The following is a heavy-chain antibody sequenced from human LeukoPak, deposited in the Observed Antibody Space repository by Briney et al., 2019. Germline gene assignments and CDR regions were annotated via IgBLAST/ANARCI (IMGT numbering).Heavy chain of an antibody. CDR1: GGSLSSSSYY. CDR3: ARRAGSGWYDY. Sequence: SETLSLTCTVSGGSLSSSSYYWDWIRQPPGKGLEWIGSIYYSGTAYYNPSLKSRITISVDTSKNQFSLKLSSVTAADTTLYYCARRAGSGWYDYWGQGILVTVSS. CDR2: IYYSGTA. V-gene: IGHV4-39*01. D-gene: IGHD6-19*01. J-gene: IGHJ4*02.